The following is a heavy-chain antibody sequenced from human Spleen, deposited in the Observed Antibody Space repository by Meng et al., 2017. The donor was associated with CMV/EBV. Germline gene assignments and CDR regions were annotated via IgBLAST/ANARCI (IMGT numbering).Heavy chain of an antibody. V-gene: IGHV1-46*01. CDR2: INPSGGSS. D-gene: IGHD6-13*01. Sequence: ASVKVSCKASGYTFTAHYFHWVRQAPGQGLEWMGIINPSGGSSTYAQKFQGRVTMTRDTSTSTVYMELSSLSSEDTAVYFCARGFLRIAATGLGNWGLGTLVTVSS. CDR1: GYTFTAHY. CDR3: ARGFLRIAATGLGN. J-gene: IGHJ4*02.